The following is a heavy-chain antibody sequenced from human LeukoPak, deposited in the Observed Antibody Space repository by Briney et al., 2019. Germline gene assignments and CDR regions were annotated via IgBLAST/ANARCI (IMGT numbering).Heavy chain of an antibody. CDR3: ARGDGQLVRYCFDY. CDR2: IIPIFGTA. CDR1: GGTFSNYT. V-gene: IGHV1-69*13. Sequence: SVKVSCKASGGTFSNYTISWVRQAPGQGLEWMGGIIPIFGTANYAQKFQDRVTITADESTSTAYMELSSLRSEDTAVYYCARGDGQLVRYCFDYWGQGTLVTVSS. D-gene: IGHD6-6*01. J-gene: IGHJ4*02.